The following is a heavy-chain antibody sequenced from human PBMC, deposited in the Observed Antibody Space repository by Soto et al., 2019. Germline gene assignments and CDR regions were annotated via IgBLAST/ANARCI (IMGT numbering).Heavy chain of an antibody. V-gene: IGHV4-39*02. CDR3: AREATTVFVDAFDI. J-gene: IGHJ3*02. CDR1: GGSISSSSYY. D-gene: IGHD4-17*01. Sequence: QLPLQESGPGLVKPSETLSLTCTVSGGSISSSSYYWGWIRQPPGKGLEWIGSIYYSGSTYYNPSLKSRVTISVDTSKNQFSLKLSSVTAADTAVYYCAREATTVFVDAFDIWGQGTMVTVSS. CDR2: IYYSGST.